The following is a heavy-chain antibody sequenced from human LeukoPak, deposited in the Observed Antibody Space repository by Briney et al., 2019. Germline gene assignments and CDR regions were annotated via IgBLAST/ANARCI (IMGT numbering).Heavy chain of an antibody. CDR2: ISNSGGST. Sequence: GGSLRLSCAASGFTLSSYAMNWVRQAPGKGLEWVSVISNSGGSTYYADSVKGRSTISRDNSKTTLYLQMNSLRAEDTAVYYCAKDLVMTTVVRGENWFDPWGQGTLVTVSS. J-gene: IGHJ5*02. CDR1: GFTLSSYA. V-gene: IGHV3-23*01. CDR3: AKDLVMTTVVRGENWFDP. D-gene: IGHD4-23*01.